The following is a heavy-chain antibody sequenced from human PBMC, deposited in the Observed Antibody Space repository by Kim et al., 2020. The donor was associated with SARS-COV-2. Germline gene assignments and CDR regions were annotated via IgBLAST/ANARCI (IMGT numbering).Heavy chain of an antibody. J-gene: IGHJ6*02. CDR2: ISHEGTNK. D-gene: IGHD3-3*01. V-gene: IGHV3-30*04. Sequence: GGSLRLSCVGSGFIFNDYAMQWVRQAPGKGLEWLAIISHEGTNKYSAESVKGRFTISRDNAKKTLYLQMNGLRVEDTAVYYCAKGLGQHYDFWRVADVWGQGTTVTVSS. CDR3: AKGLGQHYDFWRVADV. CDR1: GFIFNDYA.